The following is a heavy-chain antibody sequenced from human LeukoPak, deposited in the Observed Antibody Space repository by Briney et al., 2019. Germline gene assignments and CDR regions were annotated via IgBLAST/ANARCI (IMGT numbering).Heavy chain of an antibody. CDR3: ATSPPTYYYDSSGELLDY. Sequence: QPGGSLRLSCAASGFTVSSNYMSWVRQAPGKGLEWVSVIYSGGSTYYADSVKGRFTISRDNSKNTLYLQMNSLRAEDTAVYYCATSPPTYYYDSSGELLDYWGQGTLVTVSS. CDR1: GFTVSSNY. J-gene: IGHJ4*02. D-gene: IGHD3-22*01. V-gene: IGHV3-53*01. CDR2: IYSGGST.